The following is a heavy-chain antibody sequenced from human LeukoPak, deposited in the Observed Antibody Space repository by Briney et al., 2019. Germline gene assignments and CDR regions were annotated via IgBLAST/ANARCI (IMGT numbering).Heavy chain of an antibody. D-gene: IGHD6-13*01. V-gene: IGHV3-30*18. J-gene: IGHJ4*02. CDR1: GFTFSSYG. Sequence: GGSLRLSCAASGFTFSSYGMHWVRQAPGKGLEWVAVISYDGSNKYYADSVKGRFTISRDNSKNTLYLQMNSPRAEDTAVYYCAKIIGVQQQLVDYWGQGTLVTVPS. CDR3: AKIIGVQQQLVDY. CDR2: ISYDGSNK.